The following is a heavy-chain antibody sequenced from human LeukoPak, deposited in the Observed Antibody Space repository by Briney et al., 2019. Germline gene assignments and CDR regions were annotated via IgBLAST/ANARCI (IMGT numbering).Heavy chain of an antibody. D-gene: IGHD1-7*01. CDR2: ISSSSSYI. CDR1: GFTFSSYS. J-gene: IGHJ6*02. Sequence: GGSLRLSCAASGFTFSSYSMNWVRQAPGKGLEWVSSISSSSSYIYYADSVKGRFTISRDKAKNSMYLQMNSLRAEDTAVYYCARTLAGTTSFHYGMDVWGQGTTVTVSS. V-gene: IGHV3-21*01. CDR3: ARTLAGTTSFHYGMDV.